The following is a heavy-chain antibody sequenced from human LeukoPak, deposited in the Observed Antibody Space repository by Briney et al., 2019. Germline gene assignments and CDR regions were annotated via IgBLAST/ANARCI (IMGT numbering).Heavy chain of an antibody. V-gene: IGHV3-9*03. CDR2: TSWNSGSI. CDR1: GFTFDDYA. J-gene: IGHJ6*03. Sequence: GGSLRLSCAASGFTFDDYAMHWVRQPPGKSLEWVSGTSWNSGSIGYADSLRGRFTISRDNAKNSLYLQMNSLRAEDMALYYCARGSRLDYHYYMDVWGKGTTVTVSS. CDR3: ARGSRLDYHYYMDV.